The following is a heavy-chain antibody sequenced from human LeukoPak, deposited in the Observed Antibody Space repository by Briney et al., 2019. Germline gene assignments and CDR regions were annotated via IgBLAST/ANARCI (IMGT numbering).Heavy chain of an antibody. V-gene: IGHV1-2*02. CDR3: ARVLRYFDSSPLGY. CDR2: GNPNSGGT. J-gene: IGHJ4*02. D-gene: IGHD3-9*01. CDR1: GYTCTGYY. Sequence: ASVKVSCKASGYTCTGYYMHWVRQAPGQGLEWMGWGNPNSGGTNYAQKFQGRVTMTRDTSISTAYMELSRLRSDDTAVYYCARVLRYFDSSPLGYWGQGTLVTVSS.